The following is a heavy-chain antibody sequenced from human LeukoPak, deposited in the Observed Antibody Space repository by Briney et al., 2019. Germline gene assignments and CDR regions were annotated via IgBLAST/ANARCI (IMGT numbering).Heavy chain of an antibody. CDR2: INHSGST. CDR1: GGSFSGYY. D-gene: IGHD3-16*01. CDR3: ARFTYHDAFDI. V-gene: IGHV4-34*01. Sequence: SETLSLTCAVYGGSFSGYYWSWIRQPPGKGLEWIGEINHSGSTNYNPSLKSRVTISVDTSKNQFSLKLSSVTAADTAVYYCARFTYHDAFDIWGQGTMVTVSS. J-gene: IGHJ3*02.